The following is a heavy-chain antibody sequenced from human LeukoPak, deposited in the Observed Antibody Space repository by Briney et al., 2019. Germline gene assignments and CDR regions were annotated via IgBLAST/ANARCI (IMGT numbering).Heavy chain of an antibody. CDR1: GFTFSNYA. J-gene: IGHJ4*02. V-gene: IGHV3-53*01. CDR2: IYSGGST. Sequence: GGSLRLSCAASGFTFSNYAMTWVRQAPGKGLEWVSVIYSGGSTYYADSVKGRFTISRDNSKNTLYLQMNSLRAEDTAVYYCARSSEYSSSSGPYYFDYWGQGTLVTVSS. CDR3: ARSSEYSSSSGPYYFDY. D-gene: IGHD6-6*01.